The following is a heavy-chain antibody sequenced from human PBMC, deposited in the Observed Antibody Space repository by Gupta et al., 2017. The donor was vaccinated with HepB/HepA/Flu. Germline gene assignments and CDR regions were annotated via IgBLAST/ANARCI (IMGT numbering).Heavy chain of an antibody. Sequence: EVQLLESGGGLVQPGGSXXLXXAASGXXXSTYAMSWVRQAPGKGLEWVSAISGSDSTYYADSVKGRFTISRDNSKNTLYLQMNSLRAEDTAVYYCAKVGYYYYYMDVWGKGTTVTVSS. CDR3: AKVGYYYYYMDV. CDR1: GXXXSTYA. V-gene: IGHV3-23*01. J-gene: IGHJ6*03. CDR2: ISGSDST.